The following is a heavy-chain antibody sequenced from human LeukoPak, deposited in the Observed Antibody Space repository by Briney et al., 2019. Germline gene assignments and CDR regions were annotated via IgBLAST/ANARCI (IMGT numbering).Heavy chain of an antibody. J-gene: IGHJ5*02. D-gene: IGHD4-17*01. CDR2: FDPEHGET. CDR1: GSSLSELS. CDR3: ATTKHMTTVTCNWFDH. V-gene: IGHV1-24*01. Sequence: ASVKVSCKVSGSSLSELSMNWVRQAPGKGLEWMGSFDPEHGETIYAQKFQGRVTMTEDTSTDTAYMELSSLRSEDTAVYYCATTKHMTTVTCNWFDHWGQGTLVTVSS.